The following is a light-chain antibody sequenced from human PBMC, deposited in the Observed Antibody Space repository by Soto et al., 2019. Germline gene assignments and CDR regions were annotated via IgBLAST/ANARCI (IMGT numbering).Light chain of an antibody. CDR2: AAS. Sequence: DIQLTQSPSFLSASVGDRVTITCRASQGSSSYLAWYQQKPGKAPKLLIYAASTLQSGVPSRFSGSGSGTEFTLTISSLQPEDFSTYYCQQLNSYPLTFGQGPLPEI. CDR1: QGSSSY. J-gene: IGKJ5*01. CDR3: QQLNSYPLT. V-gene: IGKV1-9*01.